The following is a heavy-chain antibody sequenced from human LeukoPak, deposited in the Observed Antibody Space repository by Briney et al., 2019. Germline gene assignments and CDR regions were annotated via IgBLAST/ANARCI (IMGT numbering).Heavy chain of an antibody. CDR1: GFTFSSYS. D-gene: IGHD1-26*01. CDR3: ARAASGSYSYYYYYMDV. J-gene: IGHJ6*03. V-gene: IGHV3-48*04. Sequence: GGSLRLSCAASGFTFSSYSMNWVRQAPGKGLEWVSYISSSGSTIYYADSVKGRFTISRDNAKNSLYLQMNSLRAEDTAVYYCARAASGSYSYYYYYMDVWGKGTTVTVSS. CDR2: ISSSGSTI.